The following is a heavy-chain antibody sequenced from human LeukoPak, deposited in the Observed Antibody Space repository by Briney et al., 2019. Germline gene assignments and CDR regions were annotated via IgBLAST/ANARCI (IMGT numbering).Heavy chain of an antibody. CDR3: ARGDVLLWFGESHIPVMDV. V-gene: IGHV4-61*01. Sequence: SETLSLTCTVSGYSISSGYYWGWIRQPPGKGLEWIGYIYYSGSTNYNPSLKSRVTISVDTSKNQFSLKLSTVTAADTAVYYCARGDVLLWFGESHIPVMDVWGKGTTVTISS. CDR1: GYSISSGYY. D-gene: IGHD3-10*01. J-gene: IGHJ6*03. CDR2: IYYSGST.